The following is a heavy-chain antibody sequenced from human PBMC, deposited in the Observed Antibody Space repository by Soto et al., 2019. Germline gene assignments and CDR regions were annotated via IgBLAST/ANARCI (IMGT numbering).Heavy chain of an antibody. CDR3: VRNSLIGRTFSGNDAIYY. D-gene: IGHD5-12*01. CDR2: VIPLLDIT. CDR1: GDPFKNDI. V-gene: IGHV1-69*02. J-gene: IGHJ4*02. Sequence: QVQLVQSGAEVKKPGSSVKVSCKTSGDPFKNDIITWVRQAPGQGLEWMGRVIPLLDITIYAQKFQGRVTITADKCTSTAYMELNSPRSEVTAVYYCVRNSLIGRTFSGNDAIYYWGQGTLVTVSS.